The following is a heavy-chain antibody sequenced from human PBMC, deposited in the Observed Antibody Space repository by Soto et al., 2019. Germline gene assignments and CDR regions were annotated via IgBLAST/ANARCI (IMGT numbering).Heavy chain of an antibody. CDR2: INPSGGSA. CDR3: ARTSAMGAADY. J-gene: IGHJ4*02. Sequence: QVQLVQSGAEVKKPGASVKVYCKASGYTFTSCYMHWVRQAPGQGLEWLGIINPSGGSATYAQKFQDRVTMTRDTSTSTVYMELSSLRSEDTAVYYCARTSAMGAADYWGQGTLVTVSS. D-gene: IGHD1-26*01. V-gene: IGHV1-46*01. CDR1: GYTFTSCY.